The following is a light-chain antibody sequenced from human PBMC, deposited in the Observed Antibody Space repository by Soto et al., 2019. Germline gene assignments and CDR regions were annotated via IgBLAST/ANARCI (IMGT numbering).Light chain of an antibody. Sequence: DIQITQSPLSLSASVGDRITITFRASQSISSSLNWYQRKPGEAPKVLIYGASSLQSGVPSRFSGSAAGTESTLTISSLQPEEFATYYCQESYSHLWGKFGQGTKVDIK. V-gene: IGKV1-39*01. CDR3: QESYSHLWGK. CDR2: GAS. J-gene: IGKJ1*01. CDR1: QSISSS.